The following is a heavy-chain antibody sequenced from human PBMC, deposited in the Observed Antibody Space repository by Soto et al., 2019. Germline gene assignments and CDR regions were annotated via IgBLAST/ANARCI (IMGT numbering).Heavy chain of an antibody. J-gene: IGHJ4*02. V-gene: IGHV4-4*02. CDR1: SDSISSSTW. CDR2: IFHSGST. Sequence: QVQLQESGPGLVKPSGTLSLTCAVSSDSISSSTWWSWVRQPPGRGREWIGEIFHSGSTNYNQSLKSRVTISLGKSKNQFSLNLTSVTAADTAVYYCASSPGSLAGDYWGQGILVSVTS. D-gene: IGHD2-15*01. CDR3: ASSPGSLAGDY.